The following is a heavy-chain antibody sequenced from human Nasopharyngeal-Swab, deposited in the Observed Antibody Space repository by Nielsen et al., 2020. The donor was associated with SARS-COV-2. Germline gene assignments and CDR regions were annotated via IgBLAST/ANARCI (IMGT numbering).Heavy chain of an antibody. J-gene: IGHJ4*02. CDR3: ARGSIVVLVAGPLHD. Sequence: GESLKISCAASGFSFSSYSMNWVRQAPGKGLVWVSRINGDGSSTSYADSVKGRFTISRDNAKNTLYLQMNSLRAEDTAVYYCARGSIVVLVAGPLHDWGQGTLVTVSS. D-gene: IGHD2-15*01. CDR2: INGDGSST. CDR1: GFSFSSYS. V-gene: IGHV3-74*01.